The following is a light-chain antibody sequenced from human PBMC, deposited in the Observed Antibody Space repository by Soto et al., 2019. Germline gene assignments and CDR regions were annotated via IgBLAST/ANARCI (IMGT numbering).Light chain of an antibody. CDR2: GAS. V-gene: IGKV1-39*01. J-gene: IGKJ1*01. CDR1: QSISSY. CDR3: QQSYFILGT. Sequence: DIQMTPSPSCLSASVGDRGTMHCRASQSISSYLNWYQQTPGNPPKLLIFGASNLHIGVPSRFSGSGSGTEFTFTISNLQPEDFATYYCQQSYFILGTFGRGTTVDIK.